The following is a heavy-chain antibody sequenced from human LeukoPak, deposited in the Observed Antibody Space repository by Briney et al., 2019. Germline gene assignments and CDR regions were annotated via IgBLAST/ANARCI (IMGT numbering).Heavy chain of an antibody. D-gene: IGHD5-12*01. V-gene: IGHV3-30*04. CDR3: ARVGTGGWLRVTNYMDV. CDR1: GFTFSSYA. J-gene: IGHJ6*03. CDR2: ISYDGSNK. Sequence: GGSLRLSCAASGFTFSSYAMHWVRQAPGKGLEWVAVISYDGSNKYYADSVKGRFTISRDNSKNTLYLQMNSLRAEDTAVYYCARVGTGGWLRVTNYMDVWGKGTTVTISS.